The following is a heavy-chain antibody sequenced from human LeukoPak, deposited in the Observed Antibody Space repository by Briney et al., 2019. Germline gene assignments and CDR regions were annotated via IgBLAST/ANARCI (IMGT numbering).Heavy chain of an antibody. V-gene: IGHV3-23*01. J-gene: IGHJ4*02. CDR3: AKDLGSSGWYRYFDY. Sequence: GGSLRLSCAASGFTFSSYAMSWVRQAPGKGLEWVSAISDSGGNTYYADPVKGRFTISRDNSKNTLYLQMNSLRAEDTAVYYCAKDLGSSGWYRYFDYWGQGALVTVSS. CDR2: ISDSGGNT. D-gene: IGHD6-19*01. CDR1: GFTFSSYA.